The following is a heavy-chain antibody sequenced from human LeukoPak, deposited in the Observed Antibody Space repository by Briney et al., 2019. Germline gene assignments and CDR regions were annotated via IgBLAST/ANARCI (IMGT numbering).Heavy chain of an antibody. CDR2: ISSSSSTI. Sequence: GGSLRLSCAASGFTFSSYSMNWVRQAPGKGLEGVSYISSSSSTIYYADSVKGRFTISRDNAKNSLYLQMNSLRAEDTAVYYCAREDRIVGATPVDYWGQGTLVTVSS. CDR3: AREDRIVGATPVDY. J-gene: IGHJ4*02. D-gene: IGHD1-26*01. CDR1: GFTFSSYS. V-gene: IGHV3-48*01.